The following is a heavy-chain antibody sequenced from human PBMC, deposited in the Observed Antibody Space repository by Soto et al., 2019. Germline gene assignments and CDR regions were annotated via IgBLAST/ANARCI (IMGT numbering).Heavy chain of an antibody. CDR1: GFTFSNYA. CDR2: ISDSGIST. J-gene: IGHJ4*02. Sequence: EVQLLESGGGLVQPGGSLRLSCAASGFTFSNYAMSWVRQVPGKGLEWVSSISDSGISTYYADSVKGRFTISRDNSKNTLFLQMNSLRAEDPAVYYCAKGTSFGYWGQGTLVTVSS. V-gene: IGHV3-23*01. D-gene: IGHD2-2*01. CDR3: AKGTSFGY.